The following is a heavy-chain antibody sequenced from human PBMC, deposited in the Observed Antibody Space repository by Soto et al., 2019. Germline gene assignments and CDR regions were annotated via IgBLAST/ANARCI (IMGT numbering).Heavy chain of an antibody. J-gene: IGHJ5*02. V-gene: IGHV3-23*01. CDR2: ISGSGGIT. D-gene: IGHD2-2*01. CDR1: GFTFTSYA. Sequence: XGSLRVSFAASGFTFTSYAMSWVRQAPGQGLEWVSVISGSGGITYYADSVKGRFTISRDNSENTLYLQMNNLRAEDTAVYYCAKPNLYCSSTSCYESWGQGTLVTVS. CDR3: AKPNLYCSSTSCYES.